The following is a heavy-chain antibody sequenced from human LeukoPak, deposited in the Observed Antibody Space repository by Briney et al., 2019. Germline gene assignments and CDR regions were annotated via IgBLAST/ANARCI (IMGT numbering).Heavy chain of an antibody. CDR2: ISYDGSNK. CDR1: GFIFSSFG. D-gene: IGHD2-15*01. V-gene: IGHV3-30*18. CDR3: AKGCRYCSGGSQEY. Sequence: GGSLRLSCAASGFIFSSFGMHWVRQAPGKGLEWVAIISYDGSNKYYTDSVKGRFTISRDNYKNTLYLQMNSLRTEDTAVYYCAKGCRYCSGGSQEYWGQGNMVTVSS. J-gene: IGHJ4*02.